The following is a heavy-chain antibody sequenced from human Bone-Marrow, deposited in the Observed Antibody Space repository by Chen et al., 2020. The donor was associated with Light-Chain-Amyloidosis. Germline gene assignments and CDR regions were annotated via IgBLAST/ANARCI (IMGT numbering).Heavy chain of an antibody. CDR3: ARDGYSDWNYLNYYMDV. V-gene: IGHV3-21*01. Sequence: EVQLVESGGGLVKPGGALRPPCAASGFTCSSCGMNWVRQAPGKGLEWVSSISGSSNYVYYADSVKGRFTISRDSAKNSLYLQMNSLRAEDTAVYYCARDGYSDWNYLNYYMDVWGNGTTVTISS. CDR1: GFTCSSCG. CDR2: ISGSSNYV. J-gene: IGHJ6*03. D-gene: IGHD1-7*01.